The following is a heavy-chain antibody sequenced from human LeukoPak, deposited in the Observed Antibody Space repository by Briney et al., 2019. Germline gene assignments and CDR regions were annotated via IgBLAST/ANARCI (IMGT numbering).Heavy chain of an antibody. Sequence: GGSLRLSCVASGFTFSSYWMSWVRQAPGKGLEWVANIKQDGSDKYYVDSVKGRFTISRDNTKNSLYLQMNSLRAEDTAVYYCASGQKLGFWGQGTLVTVSS. V-gene: IGHV3-7*01. CDR3: ASGQKLGF. CDR1: GFTFSSYW. CDR2: IKQDGSDK. D-gene: IGHD6-13*01. J-gene: IGHJ4*02.